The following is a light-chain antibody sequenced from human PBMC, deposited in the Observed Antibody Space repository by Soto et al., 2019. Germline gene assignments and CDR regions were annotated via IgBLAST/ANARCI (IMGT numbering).Light chain of an antibody. V-gene: IGLV2-14*03. CDR1: SSDVGAYNY. J-gene: IGLJ1*01. CDR3: SSYTSSTADV. Sequence: QSALTQPASVSGSPGQSITISCTGTSSDVGAYNYVSWYQQHPGKAPKLMIYDVSNRPSGVSNRFSGSKSGNTASLTISALQAEDEAEYYCSSYTSSTADVFGPGTKLTVL. CDR2: DVS.